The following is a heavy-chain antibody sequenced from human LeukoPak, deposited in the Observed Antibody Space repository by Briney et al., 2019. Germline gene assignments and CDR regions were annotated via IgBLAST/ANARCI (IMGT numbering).Heavy chain of an antibody. CDR3: ARDGSYYYGSGSCL. J-gene: IGHJ4*02. Sequence: ASVKVSCKASGYTFTSYVISWVRQAPGQGLEWMGWISAYNGNTNYAQKLQGRVTMTTDTSTSTAYMELRSLRSDDTAVYYCARDGSYYYGSGSCLWGQGTLVTVSS. CDR2: ISAYNGNT. D-gene: IGHD3-10*01. V-gene: IGHV1-18*01. CDR1: GYTFTSYV.